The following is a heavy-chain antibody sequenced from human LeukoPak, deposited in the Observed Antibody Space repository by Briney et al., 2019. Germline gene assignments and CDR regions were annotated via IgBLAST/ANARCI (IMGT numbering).Heavy chain of an antibody. V-gene: IGHV3-48*03. D-gene: IGHD1-1*01. CDR1: GFTFSSYE. Sequence: GGSLRLSCAASGFTFSSYEMNWVRQAPGKGLEWVSYISSSGSTIYYADSVKGRFTISRDNAKNSLYLQMNSLRAEDTAVYFCARTHGYNWNDFSVALDAFDIWGQGTMVTVSS. CDR3: ARTHGYNWNDFSVALDAFDI. CDR2: ISSSGSTI. J-gene: IGHJ3*02.